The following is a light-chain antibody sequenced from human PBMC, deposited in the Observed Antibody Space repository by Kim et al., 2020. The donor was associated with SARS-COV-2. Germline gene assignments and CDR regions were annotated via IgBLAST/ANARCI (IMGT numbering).Light chain of an antibody. CDR2: ATS. Sequence: SASVRDRVTITCRASQVLTSHLAWYQQKPGKTPKLLIYATSTLESGVPSRFSGSGSGTEFTLTITSLQLEDFATYYCQQLKAYPYTFGQGTKLEI. J-gene: IGKJ2*01. V-gene: IGKV1-9*01. CDR1: QVLTSH. CDR3: QQLKAYPYT.